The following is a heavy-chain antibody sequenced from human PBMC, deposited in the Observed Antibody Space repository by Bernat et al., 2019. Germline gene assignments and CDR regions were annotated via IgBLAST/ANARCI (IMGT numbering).Heavy chain of an antibody. CDR3: ARRPQGVPPDF. Sequence: QVQLDQWGAGLLKPSETLSLTCAVYGESFSGFYWTWIRQSPGKGPEWIGEVQHSGTSTYNLSLESRVTISADASKNQFSLKLTSVTAADTATYYCARRPQGVPPDFWGQGTRVTVSS. V-gene: IGHV4-34*01. J-gene: IGHJ4*02. CDR2: VQHSGTS. D-gene: IGHD3/OR15-3a*01. CDR1: GESFSGFY.